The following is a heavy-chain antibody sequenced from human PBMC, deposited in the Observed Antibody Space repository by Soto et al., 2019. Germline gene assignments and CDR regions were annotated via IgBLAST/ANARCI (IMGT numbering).Heavy chain of an antibody. J-gene: IGHJ4*02. D-gene: IGHD2-15*01. CDR2: IKTKVESYAT. CDR1: GVTLSGFH. V-gene: IGHV3-73*01. CDR3: TRRYCSGGGCYSDFDY. Sequence: GGSLRLSCAASGVTLSGFHIHWVRQASGEGLEWVGRIKTKVESYATELAASVEGRFTISRDDPKNTAYLEMNSLKTEDTAVYYCTRRYCSGGGCYSDFDYWGQGTLVTVSS.